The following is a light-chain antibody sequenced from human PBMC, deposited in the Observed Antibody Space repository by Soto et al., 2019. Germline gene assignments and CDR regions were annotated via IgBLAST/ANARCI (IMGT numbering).Light chain of an antibody. Sequence: QSALTQPASVSGSPGQSITISCTGTSSDVGGYNYVSWYQQHPGKAPKLMIYDVSNRPSEVSNRFSGSKSGNTASLTISGLQAEDEADYYCSSYTSSSFVVFGGGTKLTGL. CDR1: SSDVGGYNY. CDR2: DVS. CDR3: SSYTSSSFVV. J-gene: IGLJ2*01. V-gene: IGLV2-14*01.